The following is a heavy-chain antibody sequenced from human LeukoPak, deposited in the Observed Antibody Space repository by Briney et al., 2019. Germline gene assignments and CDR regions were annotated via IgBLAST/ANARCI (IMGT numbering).Heavy chain of an antibody. J-gene: IGHJ5*02. V-gene: IGHV4-61*02. D-gene: IGHD2-2*02. CDR3: ASSLGPLPAAIGFDP. CDR1: GGSISSGHYY. Sequence: SQTLSLTCTVSGGSISSGHYYWNWVRQPAGKGLEWIGRISSSGSTIYSPSLKSRVTMSLDTSKNQFSLKLSSVTAADTAVYYCASSLGPLPAAIGFDPWGQGTLVTVSS. CDR2: ISSSGST.